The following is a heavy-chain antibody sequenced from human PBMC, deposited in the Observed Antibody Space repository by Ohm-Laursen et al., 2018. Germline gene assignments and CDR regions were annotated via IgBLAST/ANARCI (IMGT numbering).Heavy chain of an antibody. V-gene: IGHV3-7*01. D-gene: IGHD3-16*01. Sequence: SLRLSCAASGFTFSGYWMYWVRQAPGKGLEWVANIKQDASEKYYVDSVKGRFTISRDNGKNSLYLQMNSLRAEDTAVYHCARDPVRGLTDYWGQGTLVTVSS. CDR1: GFTFSGYW. J-gene: IGHJ4*02. CDR2: IKQDASEK. CDR3: ARDPVRGLTDY.